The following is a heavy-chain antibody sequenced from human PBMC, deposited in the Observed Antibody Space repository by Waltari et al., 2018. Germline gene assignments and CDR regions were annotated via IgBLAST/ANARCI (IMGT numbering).Heavy chain of an antibody. V-gene: IGHV3-73*02. CDR2: IGNQGNTYAT. Sequence: EVQLVESGGGLVQPEGSLKLSCAASGFIFSGSPIHWVRQASGKGLEWVGRIGNQGNTYATVYTESVKGRFTISRDDSKNTAYLQMNSLKIEDTAFYYCTRSPGFGPWGQGTLVTVSS. CDR1: GFIFSGSP. J-gene: IGHJ5*02. CDR3: TRSPGFGP.